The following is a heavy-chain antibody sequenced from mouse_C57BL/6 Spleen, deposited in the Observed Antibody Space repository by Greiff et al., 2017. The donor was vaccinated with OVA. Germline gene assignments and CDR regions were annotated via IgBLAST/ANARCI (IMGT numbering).Heavy chain of an antibody. D-gene: IGHD2-5*01. CDR1: GYAFSSYW. J-gene: IGHJ4*01. Sequence: QVQLKESGAELVKPGASVKISCKASGYAFSSYWMNWVKQRPGKGLEWIGQIYPGDGDTNYNGKFKGKATLTAEKSSSTAYMQLSSLTSEDSAVYFCARVEYSKGYYYAMAYWGQGTSVTVSS. V-gene: IGHV1-80*01. CDR2: IYPGDGDT. CDR3: ARVEYSKGYYYAMAY.